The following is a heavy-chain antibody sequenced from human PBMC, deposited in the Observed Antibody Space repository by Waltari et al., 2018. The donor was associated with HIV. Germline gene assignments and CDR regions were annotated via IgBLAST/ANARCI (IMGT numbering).Heavy chain of an antibody. CDR1: GYTFSWYY. V-gene: IGHV1-46*01. CDR2: IDPSGGTT. D-gene: IGHD6-13*01. Sequence: QAHLVQSGAEVKKPGASVKVSCKASGYTFSWYYLHWVRQAPGQGLEWMGVIDPSGGTTSYAQKFQGRVTMTRDTSTSTVYMELSSLRSEDTAVYYCARDPGSSSWYDPWGQGTLVTISS. J-gene: IGHJ5*02. CDR3: ARDPGSSSWYDP.